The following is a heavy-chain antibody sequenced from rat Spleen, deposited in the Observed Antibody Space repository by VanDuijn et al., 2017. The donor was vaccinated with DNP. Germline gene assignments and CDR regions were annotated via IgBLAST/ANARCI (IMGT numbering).Heavy chain of an antibody. CDR1: GYTFTSYY. V-gene: IGHV1-43*01. CDR2: IHAGNGGT. D-gene: IGHD1-2*01. J-gene: IGHJ1*01. CDR3: ARLGYISYISSYWFFDF. Sequence: QVQLQQSGAELAKPGSSVKISCKASGYTFTSYYISWIKQTTGQGLEYVGYIHAGNGGTNYNEKFKDRATLTLDKSSSTAFMQLSSLTPDDSAVYYCARLGYISYISSYWFFDFWGPGTMVTVSS.